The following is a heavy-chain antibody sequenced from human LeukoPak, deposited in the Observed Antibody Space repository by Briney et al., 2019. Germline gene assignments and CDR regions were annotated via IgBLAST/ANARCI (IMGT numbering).Heavy chain of an antibody. CDR1: GFTFSSYA. D-gene: IGHD3-10*01. V-gene: IGHV3-23*01. J-gene: IGHJ4*02. CDR2: ISGSGGST. CDR3: AVGGVRGVIKTDY. Sequence: GGSLRLSCAASGFTFSSYAMSWVRQAPGKGLEWVSAISGSGGSTYYADSVKGRFTISRDNSKNTLYLQMNSLRAEDTAVYYCAVGGVRGVIKTDYWGQGTLVTVSS.